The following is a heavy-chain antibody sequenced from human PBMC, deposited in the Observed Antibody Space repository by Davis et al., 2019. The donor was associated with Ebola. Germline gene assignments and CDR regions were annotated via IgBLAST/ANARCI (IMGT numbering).Heavy chain of an antibody. V-gene: IGHV1-3*03. CDR1: GYTFSTYA. CDR3: ARDKGLGDYTIKHHDAFDI. CDR2: INAGNGNT. D-gene: IGHD3-16*01. J-gene: IGHJ3*02. Sequence: AASVKVSCKASGYTFSTYAMHWVRQAPGQRLEWMGWINAGNGNTKYSQELQGRVSIIRDTSASTAYMELSSLRSEDTAVYYCARDKGLGDYTIKHHDAFDIWGQGTMVTVSS.